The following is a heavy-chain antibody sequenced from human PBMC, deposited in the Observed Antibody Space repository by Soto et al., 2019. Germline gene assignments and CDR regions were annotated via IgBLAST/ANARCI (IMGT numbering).Heavy chain of an antibody. D-gene: IGHD1-26*01. V-gene: IGHV5-51*01. CDR3: ARRLGSGNDYYYNYGMDV. Sequence: GESLKIPCWASGYSFYTYWIGWVRQISGKGLEWMRIIYPGDSDIRYSPAIESQVTITADKSNSTAYLQWSSLKASNTAMYYCARRLGSGNDYYYNYGMDVWGQGTTVTVSS. CDR2: IYPGDSDI. J-gene: IGHJ6*02. CDR1: GYSFYTYW.